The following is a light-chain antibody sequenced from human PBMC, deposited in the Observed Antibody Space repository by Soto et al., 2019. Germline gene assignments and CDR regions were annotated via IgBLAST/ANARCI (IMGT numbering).Light chain of an antibody. CDR2: AAS. Sequence: DIKITQSTSTLSASVGGTVTVTCRASQSVSGWLAWYQQKPGKAPKILIYAASSLQSGVPSRFSGSGSGTDFTLTISSLQPEDFATYYCQQSYSTPTFCQGTRLEIK. V-gene: IGKV1-39*01. CDR3: QQSYSTPT. J-gene: IGKJ5*01. CDR1: QSVSGW.